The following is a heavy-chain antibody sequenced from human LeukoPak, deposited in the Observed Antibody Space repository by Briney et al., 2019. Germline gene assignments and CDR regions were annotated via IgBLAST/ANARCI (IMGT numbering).Heavy chain of an antibody. CDR2: IFSTGST. Sequence: SETLSLTCTVSGDSLSSSDYYWGWIRQPPGKGLEWIGSIFSTGSTYYNPSLKSRVTMSVDTSKNQFPLKLTSVTAADTAVYYCVRDGNFLNYYDSSRYFQHWGQGTLVTVSS. J-gene: IGHJ1*01. CDR3: VRDGNFLNYYDSSRYFQH. D-gene: IGHD3-22*01. V-gene: IGHV4-39*06. CDR1: GDSLSSSDYY.